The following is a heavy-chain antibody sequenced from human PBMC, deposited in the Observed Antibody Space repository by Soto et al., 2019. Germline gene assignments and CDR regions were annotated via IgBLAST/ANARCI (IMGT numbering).Heavy chain of an antibody. J-gene: IGHJ5*02. D-gene: IGHD6-6*01. V-gene: IGHV1-2*02. CDR2: INPNSGGT. CDR1: GYTFTGYY. CDR3: AALSIAARPSNWFDP. Sequence: GASVKVSCKASGYTFTGYYMHWVRQAPGQGLEWMGWINPNSGGTNYAQKFQGRVTMTRDTSISTAYMELSRLRSDDTAVYYCAALSIAARPSNWFDPWGQGILVTVSS.